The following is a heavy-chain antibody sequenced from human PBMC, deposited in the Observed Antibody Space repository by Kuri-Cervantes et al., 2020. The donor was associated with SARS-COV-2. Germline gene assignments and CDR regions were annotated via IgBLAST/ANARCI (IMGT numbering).Heavy chain of an antibody. CDR1: GGSISSSSYY. CDR3: ASQVDTAMAFDY. V-gene: IGHV4-39*01. J-gene: IGHJ4*02. D-gene: IGHD5-18*01. Sequence: GSLRLSCTVSGGSISSSSYYWGWIRQPPGKGLEWIGSIYYSGSTYYNPSLKSRVTISVDTSKNQFSLKLSSVTAADTAVYYCASQVDTAMAFDYWGQGALVTVSS. CDR2: IYYSGST.